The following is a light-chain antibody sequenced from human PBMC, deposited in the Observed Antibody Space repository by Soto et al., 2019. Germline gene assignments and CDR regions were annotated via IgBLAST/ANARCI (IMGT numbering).Light chain of an antibody. V-gene: IGKV1-12*01. J-gene: IGKJ5*01. Sequence: DIQMTQSPSFVSASVGDRVTITCRASQGISRWLAWYQQRPGKAPELPIYGASSLQSGVPSRFSGSGSGTDFTLTFSSLQPEDFATYYCQQANSFPLTFGQGTRLEIK. CDR3: QQANSFPLT. CDR2: GAS. CDR1: QGISRW.